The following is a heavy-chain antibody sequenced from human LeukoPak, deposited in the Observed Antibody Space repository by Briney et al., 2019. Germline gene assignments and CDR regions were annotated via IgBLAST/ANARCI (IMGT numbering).Heavy chain of an antibody. V-gene: IGHV3-21*01. CDR3: AREPVGSTILDAFDV. D-gene: IGHD1-26*01. CDR2: ISSGSSYI. Sequence: PGGSLRLSCAASGFTFSSYSMNWVRQAPGKGLEWVSSISSGSSYIYYADSVKGRFTISRDNAKNSLYLQMNSLRAEDTAVYYCAREPVGSTILDAFDVWGQGTMVTVSS. J-gene: IGHJ3*01. CDR1: GFTFSSYS.